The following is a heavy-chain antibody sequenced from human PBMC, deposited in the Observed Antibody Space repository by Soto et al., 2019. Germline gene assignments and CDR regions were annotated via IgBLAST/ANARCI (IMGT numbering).Heavy chain of an antibody. CDR1: GYTFTSYY. CDR3: ARDSKDIVVVPAAISSYYYGMDV. V-gene: IGHV1-46*01. CDR2: INPSGGST. D-gene: IGHD2-2*01. Sequence: ASVKVSCKASGYTFTSYYMHWVRQAPGQGLEWMGIINPSGGSTSYAQKFQGRVTMTRDTSTSTVYMELSSLRSEDTAVYYCARDSKDIVVVPAAISSYYYGMDVWGQGTTVTVSS. J-gene: IGHJ6*02.